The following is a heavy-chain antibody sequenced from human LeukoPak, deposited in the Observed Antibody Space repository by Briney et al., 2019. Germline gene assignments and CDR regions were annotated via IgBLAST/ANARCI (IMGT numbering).Heavy chain of an antibody. D-gene: IGHD6-13*01. CDR3: ARDQDLPHPPGIGAGPRLTWFDP. CDR2: VYRTGNT. Sequence: SDTLSLTCTVSGDSISSGFFWGWIRQSPDKGLEWIGSVYRTGNTYYEASLKSRVTISVDTSRNQFSLELRSVTAADTAIYYCARDQDLPHPPGIGAGPRLTWFDPWGQGTRVTVSS. V-gene: IGHV4-38-2*02. CDR1: GDSISSGFF. J-gene: IGHJ5*01.